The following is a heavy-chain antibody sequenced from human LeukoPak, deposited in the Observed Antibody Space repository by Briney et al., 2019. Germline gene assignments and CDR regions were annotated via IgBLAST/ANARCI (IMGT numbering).Heavy chain of an antibody. CDR2: INPSGGST. Sequence: GASVKVSCKASGYTFTSYYMHWVRQAPGQGLEWMGIINPSGGSTSYAQKLQGRVTMTRDMSTSTVYMELSSLRSEDTAVYYCAPTVGATGAFDIWGQGTMVTVSS. V-gene: IGHV1-46*01. CDR1: GYTFTSYY. CDR3: APTVGATGAFDI. J-gene: IGHJ3*02. D-gene: IGHD1-26*01.